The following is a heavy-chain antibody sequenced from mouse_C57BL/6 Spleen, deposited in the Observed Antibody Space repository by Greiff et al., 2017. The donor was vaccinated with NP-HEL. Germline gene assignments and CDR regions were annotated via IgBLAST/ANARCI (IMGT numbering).Heavy chain of an antibody. J-gene: IGHJ3*01. V-gene: IGHV7-3*01. CDR2: IRNKANGYTT. Sequence: EVKVVESGGGLVQPGGSLSLSCAASGFTFTDSYMSWVRQPPGKALEWLGFIRNKANGYTTEYRASVKGRFTISRDNSQSILYLRMQALRAEDSANYYFAKYPPPPSTGFAYWGQGTLVTVSA. CDR1: GFTFTDSY. CDR3: AKYPPPPSTGFAY.